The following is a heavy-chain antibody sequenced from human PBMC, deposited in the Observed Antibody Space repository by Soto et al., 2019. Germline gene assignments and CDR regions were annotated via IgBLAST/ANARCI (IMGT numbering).Heavy chain of an antibody. D-gene: IGHD3-3*01. CDR1: GYSFTSYW. CDR3: ERYGPPLSYDFSEYNWSDP. Sequence: GESLKISCKGSGYSFTSYWISWVRQMPGKGLEWMGRIDPSDSYTNYSPSFQGHVTISADKSISTAYLQWSSLKASDTAMYYCERYGPPLSYDFSEYNWSDPWGQGTLVTV. V-gene: IGHV5-10-1*01. J-gene: IGHJ5*02. CDR2: IDPSDSYT.